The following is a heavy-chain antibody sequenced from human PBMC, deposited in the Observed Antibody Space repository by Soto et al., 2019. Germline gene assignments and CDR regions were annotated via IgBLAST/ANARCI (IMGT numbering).Heavy chain of an antibody. CDR2: IIPILGIA. CDR3: AGGTTGTTPFGY. J-gene: IGHJ4*02. Sequence: QVQLVQSGAEVKKPGSSVKVSCKASGGTFSSYTISWVRQAPGQGLEWMGRIIPILGIANYAQKFQGRVTITADKSTSTAYMGLSSLRSEDTAVYYCAGGTTGTTPFGYWGQGTLVTVSS. CDR1: GGTFSSYT. D-gene: IGHD4-17*01. V-gene: IGHV1-69*02.